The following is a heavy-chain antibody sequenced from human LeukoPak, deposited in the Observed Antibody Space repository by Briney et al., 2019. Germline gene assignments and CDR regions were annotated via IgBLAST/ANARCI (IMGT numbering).Heavy chain of an antibody. J-gene: IGHJ4*02. D-gene: IGHD2-15*01. Sequence: GESLKISCEGSGYSLTSSWIGWVRQMPGKGLEWMGIIYPGDSDIRYNPSFQGQVTISADKSITTAYLQWSSLKASDTAIYYCARGLYCSGGSCRFDYWGQGTLVTVSS. CDR3: ARGLYCSGGSCRFDY. V-gene: IGHV5-51*01. CDR2: IYPGDSDI. CDR1: GYSLTSSW.